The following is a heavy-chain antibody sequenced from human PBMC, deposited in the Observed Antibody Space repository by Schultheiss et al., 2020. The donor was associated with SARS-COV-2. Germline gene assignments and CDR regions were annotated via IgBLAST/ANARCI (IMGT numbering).Heavy chain of an antibody. J-gene: IGHJ4*02. CDR3: ARPRRITGTLDY. D-gene: IGHD1-20*01. Sequence: GGSLRLSCAASGFTFSNAWMSWVRQAPGKGLEWVAVISYDGSNKYYADSVKGRFTISRDNSKNTLYLQMNSLRAEDTAVYYCARPRRITGTLDYWGQGTLVTVSS. CDR2: ISYDGSNK. V-gene: IGHV3-30*03. CDR1: GFTFSNAW.